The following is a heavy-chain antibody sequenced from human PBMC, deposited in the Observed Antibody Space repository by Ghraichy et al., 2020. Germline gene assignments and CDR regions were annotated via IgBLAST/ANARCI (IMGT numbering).Heavy chain of an antibody. D-gene: IGHD6-13*01. CDR1: GFTFSSYV. Sequence: GGSLRLSCAASGFTFSSYVMSWVRQAPRKGLEWVSGISGSGGDTYYADSVKGRFTISRDNSKNTLYLQMNSLRAEDTAVYYCAKGIAAGTTTISYYYNGMDAWGKGNTVTVSS. CDR3: AKGIAAGTTTISYYYNGMDA. J-gene: IGHJ6*04. CDR2: ISGSGGDT. V-gene: IGHV3-23*01.